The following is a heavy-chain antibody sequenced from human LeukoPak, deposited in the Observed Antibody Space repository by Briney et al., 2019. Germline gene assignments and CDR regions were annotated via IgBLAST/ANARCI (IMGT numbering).Heavy chain of an antibody. CDR2: IRSKAYGGIT. J-gene: IGHJ4*02. V-gene: IGHV3-49*03. CDR1: GFTFGDYA. Sequence: GGSLRLSCTASGFTFGDYAMSWFRQAPGKGLEWVGFIRSKAYGGITEYAASVKGRFTISRDDSKSIAYLQMNSLKTEDTAVYYCTRDSIIAARYYFDYWGQGTLVTVSS. CDR3: TRDSIIAARYYFDY. D-gene: IGHD6-6*01.